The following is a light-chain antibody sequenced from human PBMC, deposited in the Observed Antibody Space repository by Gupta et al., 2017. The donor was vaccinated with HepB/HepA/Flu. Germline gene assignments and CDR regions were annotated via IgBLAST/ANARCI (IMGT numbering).Light chain of an antibody. CDR3: QVWESSSDFYV. V-gene: IGLV3-21*03. CDR2: DDG. Sequence: SSVLTQPPSVSGAPGKSASITCAGNNIGSKGVHWYQQRPGQAPVLVVHDDGDRPSGIPERFSGSRSGNTATLIISRVEAGDEADYYCQVWESSSDFYVFGTGTKVTVL. J-gene: IGLJ1*01. CDR1: NIGSKG.